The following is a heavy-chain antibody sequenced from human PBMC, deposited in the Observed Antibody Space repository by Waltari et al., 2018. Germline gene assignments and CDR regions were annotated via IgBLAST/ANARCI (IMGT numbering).Heavy chain of an antibody. Sequence: EVQLLESGGGLVQPGGSLRLSGAACGLTFSSYARSWVGQAPGKGLEWVSVIYSGGSTYYADSVKGRFTISRDNSKNTLYLQMNSLRAEDTAVYYCAKAGFEAVAGTGDYWGQGTLVTVSS. V-gene: IGHV3-23*03. J-gene: IGHJ4*02. CDR1: GLTFSSYA. CDR3: AKAGFEAVAGTGDY. CDR2: IYSGGST. D-gene: IGHD6-19*01.